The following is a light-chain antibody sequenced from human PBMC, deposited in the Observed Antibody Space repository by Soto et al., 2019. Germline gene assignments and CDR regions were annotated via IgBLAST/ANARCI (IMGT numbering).Light chain of an antibody. Sequence: SALTQPASVSGSPGQSITISCTGTSSDVGSYNYVSWYQHHPGKAPRLMIYASSNRPSGVSHRFSGSRSGNTASLTISGLQAEDEADYYCSSYTSGSTLDVFGTGTKVTVL. CDR2: ASS. V-gene: IGLV2-14*01. CDR1: SSDVGSYNY. CDR3: SSYTSGSTLDV. J-gene: IGLJ1*01.